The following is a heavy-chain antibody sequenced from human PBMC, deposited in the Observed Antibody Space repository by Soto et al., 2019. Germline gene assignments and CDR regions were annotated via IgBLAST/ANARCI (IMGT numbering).Heavy chain of an antibody. CDR2: IYYSGST. CDR3: ARATAGGPAASNYYYGMDV. D-gene: IGHD2-2*01. CDR1: GGSISSGGYY. Sequence: SETLSLTCTVSGGSISSGGYYWSWIRQHPGKGLEWIGYIYYSGSTYYNPSLKSRVTISVDTSKNQFSLKLSSVTAADTAVYYCARATAGGPAASNYYYGMDVWGQGTTVTVSS. V-gene: IGHV4-31*03. J-gene: IGHJ6*02.